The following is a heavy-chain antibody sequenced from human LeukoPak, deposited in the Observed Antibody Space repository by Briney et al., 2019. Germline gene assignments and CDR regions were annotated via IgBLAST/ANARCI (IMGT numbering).Heavy chain of an antibody. V-gene: IGHV1-69*13. Sequence: ASVKVSCKASGGTFSSYAISWVRQAPGQGLEWMGGIIPIFGTANYAQKFQGRVTIIADESTSTAYMELSSLRSEDTAVYYRARGYCSGGSCYFCCSLDYWGQGTLVTVSS. J-gene: IGHJ4*02. CDR3: ARGYCSGGSCYFCCSLDY. CDR1: GGTFSSYA. CDR2: IIPIFGTA. D-gene: IGHD2-15*01.